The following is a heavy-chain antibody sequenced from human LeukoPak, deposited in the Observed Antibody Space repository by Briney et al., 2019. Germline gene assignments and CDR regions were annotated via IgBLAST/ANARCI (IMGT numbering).Heavy chain of an antibody. CDR2: INHSGST. J-gene: IGHJ3*02. V-gene: IGHV4-34*01. CDR3: AREISPKGAAYYDSRGYYSAFDI. D-gene: IGHD3-22*01. Sequence: PSETLSLTCAVYGGSFSGYYWSWIRQPPGKGLEWIGEINHSGSTNYNPSLKSRVTISVDTSKNQFSLKLSSVTAADTAVYYCAREISPKGAAYYDSRGYYSAFDIWGQGTMVTVSS. CDR1: GGSFSGYY.